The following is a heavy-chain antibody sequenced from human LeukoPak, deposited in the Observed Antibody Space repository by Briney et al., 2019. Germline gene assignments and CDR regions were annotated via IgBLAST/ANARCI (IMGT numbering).Heavy chain of an antibody. D-gene: IGHD6-13*01. Sequence: GRSLRLSCAASGFTFDDDAMHSVRQAPGKGLEWVSGISWNSGSIGYADSVKGRFTISRDNAKNSLYLQMNSLRAEDMALYYCAKDSSPSIAGANDFDYWGQGTLVTVSS. CDR2: ISWNSGSI. V-gene: IGHV3-9*03. J-gene: IGHJ4*02. CDR3: AKDSSPSIAGANDFDY. CDR1: GFTFDDDA.